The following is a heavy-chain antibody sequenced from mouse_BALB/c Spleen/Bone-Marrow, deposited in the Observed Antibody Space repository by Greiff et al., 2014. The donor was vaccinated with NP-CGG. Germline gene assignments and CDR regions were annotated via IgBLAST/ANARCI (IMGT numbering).Heavy chain of an antibody. D-gene: IGHD2-4*01. J-gene: IGHJ3*01. CDR2: INPSTGYT. V-gene: IGHV1-7*01. CDR1: GYTFTSYW. Sequence: QVQLKHSGAELAKPGASVKMSCKASGYTFTSYWMHWVKQRPGQGLEWIGYINPSTGYTEYNQKFKDKATLTAVKSSTTAYMQLRSLTSEDSAVYYCARDDYDAIAYWGQGTLVTVSA. CDR3: ARDDYDAIAY.